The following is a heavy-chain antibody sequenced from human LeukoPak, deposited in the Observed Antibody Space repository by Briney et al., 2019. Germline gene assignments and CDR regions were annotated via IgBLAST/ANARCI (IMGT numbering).Heavy chain of an antibody. CDR3: ATVVIAARPTHFDY. J-gene: IGHJ4*02. D-gene: IGHD6-6*01. CDR1: GYTLTELS. CDR2: FDPGDGET. V-gene: IGHV1-24*01. Sequence: ASVKVSCKVSGYTLTELSMHWVRQAPGKGLEWMGGFDPGDGETIYAQKFQGRVTMTEDTSTDTAYMELSSLRSEDTAVYYCATVVIAARPTHFDYWGQGTLVTVSS.